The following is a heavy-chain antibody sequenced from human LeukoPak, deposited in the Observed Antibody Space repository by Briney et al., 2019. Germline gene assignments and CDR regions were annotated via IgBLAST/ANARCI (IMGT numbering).Heavy chain of an antibody. CDR2: ISAYNGNA. Sequence: ALVKVSCKASGYTFTSYGISWVRQAPGQGLEWMGWISAYNGNANYAQKLQGRVTMTTDTSTSTAYMGLRSLRSDDTAVYYCARGWWELPFDYWGQGTLVTVSS. V-gene: IGHV1-18*01. D-gene: IGHD1-26*01. CDR1: GYTFTSYG. J-gene: IGHJ4*02. CDR3: ARGWWELPFDY.